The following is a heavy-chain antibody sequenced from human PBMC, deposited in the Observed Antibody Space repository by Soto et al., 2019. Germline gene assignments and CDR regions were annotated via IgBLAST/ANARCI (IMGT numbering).Heavy chain of an antibody. J-gene: IGHJ6*02. CDR1: GYTFTSYY. CDR3: ARDGSYYYDSSGYKPVYYYYGMDV. D-gene: IGHD3-22*01. Sequence: ASVKVSCKASGYTFTSYYMHWVRQAPGQGLEWMGIINPSGGSTSYAQKFQGRVTMTRDTSTSTVYMELSSLRSEDTAVYYCARDGSYYYDSSGYKPVYYYYGMDVWGQGTTVTVSS. V-gene: IGHV1-46*01. CDR2: INPSGGST.